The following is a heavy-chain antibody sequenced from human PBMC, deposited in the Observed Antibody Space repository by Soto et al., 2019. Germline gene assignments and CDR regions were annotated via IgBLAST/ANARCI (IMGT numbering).Heavy chain of an antibody. CDR3: GRHQRRLHWGAFDY. Sequence: EVQLLESGGGLVQPGGSLRLSCAAPGFIFSNYAMSWVRQAPGKGPEWVSLITGSGASAYYADSVKGRFTISKDNSKNPLYLQMNNLRAEDTAVYYCGRHQRRLHWGAFDYWGQGTLVTVSS. CDR2: ITGSGASA. D-gene: IGHD6-25*01. V-gene: IGHV3-23*01. J-gene: IGHJ4*02. CDR1: GFIFSNYA.